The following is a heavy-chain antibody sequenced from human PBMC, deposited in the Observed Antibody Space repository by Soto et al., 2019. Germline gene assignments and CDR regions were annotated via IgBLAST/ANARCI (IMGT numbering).Heavy chain of an antibody. CDR3: ALDMSAITYFHY. CDR1: GYTFTDHS. CDR2: INPHSGVT. D-gene: IGHD2-2*03. Sequence: QVHLVQSGAEVKKPGASVKVSCKTSGYTFTDHSLHWVRQAPGQGLEWMGWINPHSGVTVSAENFEGRVTMTRDTSINTAYMELCWLRSDDTATYYCALDMSAITYFHYWGQGTLLTVSS. V-gene: IGHV1-2*02. J-gene: IGHJ4*02.